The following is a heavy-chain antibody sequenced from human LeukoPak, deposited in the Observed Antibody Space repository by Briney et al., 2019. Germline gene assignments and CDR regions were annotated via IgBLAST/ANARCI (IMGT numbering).Heavy chain of an antibody. Sequence: SVKVSCKASGGTLSSYAISWVRQAPGQGLEWMGGIIPIFGTANYAQKFQGRVTITADESTSTAYMELSSLRSEDTAVYYCVGVMDRLSFDYWGQGTLVTVSS. CDR2: IIPIFGTA. CDR1: GGTLSSYA. J-gene: IGHJ4*02. V-gene: IGHV1-69*01. CDR3: VGVMDRLSFDY. D-gene: IGHD2-21*01.